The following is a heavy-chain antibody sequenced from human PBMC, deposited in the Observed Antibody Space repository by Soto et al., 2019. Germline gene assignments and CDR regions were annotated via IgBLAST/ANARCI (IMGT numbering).Heavy chain of an antibody. D-gene: IGHD2-8*01. CDR3: AKDKLGYCTNGVCYYFDY. V-gene: IGHV3-23*01. J-gene: IGHJ4*02. CDR2: ISGSGGST. CDR1: GFTFSSYA. Sequence: PGGSLRLSCAASGFTFSSYAMSWVRQAPGKGLEWVSAISGSGGSTYYADSVKGRFTISRDNSKNTLYLQMNSLRAEDTAVYYCAKDKLGYCTNGVCYYFDYWGQGTLVTVSS.